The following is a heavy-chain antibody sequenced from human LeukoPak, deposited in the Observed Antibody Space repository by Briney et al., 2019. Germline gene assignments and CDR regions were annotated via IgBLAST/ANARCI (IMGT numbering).Heavy chain of an antibody. D-gene: IGHD1-7*01. Sequence: GGSLRLSCAASGFTFSSYWMHWVRQAPGKGLVWVSRIDTDGSNTAYADSVKGRFTISRDNAKDTLYLQMNSLRAEDTAVYYCTRGGTTLDYWGQGTLVTVSS. V-gene: IGHV3-74*01. J-gene: IGHJ4*02. CDR1: GFTFSSYW. CDR3: TRGGTTLDY. CDR2: IDTDGSNT.